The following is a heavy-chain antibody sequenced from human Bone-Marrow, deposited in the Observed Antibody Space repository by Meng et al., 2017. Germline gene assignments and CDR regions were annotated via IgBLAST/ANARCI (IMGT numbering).Heavy chain of an antibody. V-gene: IGHV1-18*01. D-gene: IGHD3-10*01. CDR2: ISAYNGNT. J-gene: IGHJ6*02. CDR3: AKAPDYYGSGLNYYGMDA. Sequence: ASVKVSCKASGYTFTSYGISWVRQAPGQGLEWMGWISAYNGNTNYAQKLQGRVTMTTDTSTSTAYMELRSLRSDDTAVYYCAKAPDYYGSGLNYYGMDAWGQGTTVTVSS. CDR1: GYTFTSYG.